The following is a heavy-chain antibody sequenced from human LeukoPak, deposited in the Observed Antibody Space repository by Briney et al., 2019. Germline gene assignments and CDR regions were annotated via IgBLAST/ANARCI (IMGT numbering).Heavy chain of an antibody. CDR3: ARDSGSVGASNYYYGMDV. D-gene: IGHD1-26*01. CDR2: INPNSGGT. V-gene: IGHV1-2*02. Sequence: ASVKVSCKASGYTFTGYYMHWVRQAPGQALEWMGWINPNSGGTNYAQKFQGRVTMTRDTSISTAYMELSRLRSDDTAVYYCARDSGSVGASNYYYGMDVWGQGTTVTVSS. CDR1: GYTFTGYY. J-gene: IGHJ6*02.